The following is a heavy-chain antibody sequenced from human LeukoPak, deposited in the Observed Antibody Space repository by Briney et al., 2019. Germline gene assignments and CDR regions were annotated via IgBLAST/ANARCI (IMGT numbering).Heavy chain of an antibody. V-gene: IGHV3-7*03. Sequence: GGSLRLSCAASGFTFSSYWMSWVRQAPGKGLEWVANIKQDGSEKYYVDSVKGRFTISRDNAKNSLYLQMNSLRAEDTAVYYCARVHPGHYYGSGSYFDYWGQGTLATVSS. J-gene: IGHJ4*02. CDR3: ARVHPGHYYGSGSYFDY. D-gene: IGHD3-10*01. CDR1: GFTFSSYW. CDR2: IKQDGSEK.